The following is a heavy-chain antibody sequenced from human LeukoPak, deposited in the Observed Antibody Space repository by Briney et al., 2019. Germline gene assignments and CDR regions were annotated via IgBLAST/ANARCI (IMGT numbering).Heavy chain of an antibody. J-gene: IGHJ4*02. Sequence: PSETLSLTCTVSGGSMSSFYWGWIRQPPGKGLEWIGYIYYRGSTDYNPSLKSRVTISLDTSKNQFSLKLRSVTAADTAVYYCARFSADVLLNYFDYWGQGTLVTVSS. CDR1: GGSMSSFY. CDR2: IYYRGST. D-gene: IGHD2-2*01. V-gene: IGHV4-59*01. CDR3: ARFSADVLLNYFDY.